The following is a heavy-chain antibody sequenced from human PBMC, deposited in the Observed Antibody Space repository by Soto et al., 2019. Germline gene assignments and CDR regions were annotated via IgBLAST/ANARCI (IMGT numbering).Heavy chain of an antibody. CDR2: IYPGDSDT. D-gene: IGHD3-3*01. V-gene: IGHV5-51*01. CDR1: GYSFTSYW. J-gene: IGHJ3*02. CDR3: ARRPPEWSVGAFDI. Sequence: PGESLKISCKGSGYSFTSYWIGWVRQMPGKGLEWMGIIYPGDSDTRYSPSFRGQVTISADKSISTTYLQWSSLKASDTAMYYCARRPPEWSVGAFDIWGQGTMVTVSS.